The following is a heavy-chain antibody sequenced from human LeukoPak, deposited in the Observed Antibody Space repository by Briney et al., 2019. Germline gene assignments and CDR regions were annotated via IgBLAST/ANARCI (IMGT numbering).Heavy chain of an antibody. J-gene: IGHJ4*02. CDR3: TRDWTY. D-gene: IGHD1-1*01. Sequence: GASVKVSCKTSGYTFTNYDINWVRQAAGQGLEWMGWVNPDSGDTGFAQKFQGRLTITTSTSARIAYMEMSGLTSEDTAVYYCTRDWTYWGPGTLVAVSS. CDR2: VNPDSGDT. V-gene: IGHV1-8*01. CDR1: GYTFTNYD.